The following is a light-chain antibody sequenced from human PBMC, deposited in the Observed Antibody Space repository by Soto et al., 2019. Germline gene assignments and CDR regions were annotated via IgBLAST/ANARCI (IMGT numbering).Light chain of an antibody. CDR3: QQYNNWPPPWT. CDR2: DTS. J-gene: IGKJ1*01. CDR1: QSVSSN. Sequence: EIVMTQSPATLSVSPGERATLSCRASQSVSSNLAWYQQKPGQAPRLLIFDTSTRATGVPARFSGSGSGTEFTLTISSLQSEDFAVYYCQQYNNWPPPWTFGQGTKVEI. V-gene: IGKV3-15*01.